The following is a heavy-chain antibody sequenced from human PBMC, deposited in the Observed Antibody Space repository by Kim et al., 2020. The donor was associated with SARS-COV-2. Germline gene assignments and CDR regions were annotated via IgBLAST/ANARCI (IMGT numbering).Heavy chain of an antibody. CDR2: IYYSGST. Sequence: SETLSLTCTVSGGSISSGGYYWSWIRQHPGKGLEWIGYIYYSGSTYYNPSLKSRVTISVDTSKNQFSLKLRSVTAADTAVYYCARDTHGSGSYWALNYYYDGMDVWGQGTTVTVSS. CDR1: GGSISSGGYY. V-gene: IGHV4-31*03. J-gene: IGHJ6*02. CDR3: ARDTHGSGSYWALNYYYDGMDV. D-gene: IGHD3-10*01.